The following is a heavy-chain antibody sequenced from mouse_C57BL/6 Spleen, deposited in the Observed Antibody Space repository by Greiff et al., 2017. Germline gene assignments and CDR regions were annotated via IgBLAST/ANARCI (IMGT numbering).Heavy chain of an antibody. J-gene: IGHJ2*01. V-gene: IGHV1-26*01. D-gene: IGHD2-4*01. Sequence: EVQLQQSGPELVKPGASVKISCTASGYTFTDYYMNWVKQSPGQRLEWIGDINPNNGGTSYNEKFKGKATLTVDKSSSTSYIELRSLTSEDSAVYYCARSRFYDYDAVLNDYWGQGTTLTVSS. CDR2: INPNNGGT. CDR3: ARSRFYDYDAVLNDY. CDR1: GYTFTDYY.